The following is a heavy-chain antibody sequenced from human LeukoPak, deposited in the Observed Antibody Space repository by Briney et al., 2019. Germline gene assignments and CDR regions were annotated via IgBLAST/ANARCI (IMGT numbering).Heavy chain of an antibody. CDR3: AKDHYWSIDY. CDR2: IKGDGIST. Sequence: GGSLRLSWAASGFDFSSNWMHWVRHAPGQGLVWVSRIKGDGISTNYADSVKGRFTISRDIAKNTLYLQMNSLRAEDTGVYYCAKDHYWSIDYWGRGTLVTVSS. CDR1: GFDFSSNW. V-gene: IGHV3-74*01. J-gene: IGHJ4*02. D-gene: IGHD3-3*01.